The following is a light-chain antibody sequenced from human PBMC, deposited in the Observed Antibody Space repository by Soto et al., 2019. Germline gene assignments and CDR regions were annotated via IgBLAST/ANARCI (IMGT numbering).Light chain of an antibody. Sequence: DIQMTQSPSTLSASVGDRVTITCRASQSISSWLAWYQQKPGKAPDLLISDASNLERGVPSRFSGSGSGTEFTLTISSLQPDDFATYYCQQYNSYWTFGPGTKVE. CDR3: QQYNSYWT. CDR2: DAS. CDR1: QSISSW. J-gene: IGKJ1*01. V-gene: IGKV1-5*01.